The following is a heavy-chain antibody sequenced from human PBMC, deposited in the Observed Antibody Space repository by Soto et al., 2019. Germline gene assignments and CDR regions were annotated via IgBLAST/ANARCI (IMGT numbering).Heavy chain of an antibody. CDR1: GGSLSSGDYY. V-gene: IGHV4-30-4*01. CDR2: IYYSGST. Sequence: SETLSLTCTVSGGSLSSGDYYWSWIRQPPGKGLEWIGYIYYSGSTYYNPSLKSRVTISVDTSKNQFSLKLSSVTAADTAVYYCARGGADSSGYNLDYWGQGTLVTVSS. J-gene: IGHJ4*02. D-gene: IGHD3-22*01. CDR3: ARGGADSSGYNLDY.